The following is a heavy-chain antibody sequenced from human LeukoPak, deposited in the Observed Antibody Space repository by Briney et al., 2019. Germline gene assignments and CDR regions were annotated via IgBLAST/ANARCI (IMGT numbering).Heavy chain of an antibody. D-gene: IGHD6-13*01. V-gene: IGHV1-69*04. CDR1: GGTFSSYA. CDR2: IIPILGIA. CDR3: ARSDRVAAAGTNYYYYGMDV. J-gene: IGHJ6*02. Sequence: SVKVSCKASGGTFSSYAISWVQQAPGQGLEWMGRIIPILGIANYAQKFQGRVTITADKSTSTAYMELSSLRSEDTAVYYCARSDRVAAAGTNYYYYGMDVWGQGTTVTVSS.